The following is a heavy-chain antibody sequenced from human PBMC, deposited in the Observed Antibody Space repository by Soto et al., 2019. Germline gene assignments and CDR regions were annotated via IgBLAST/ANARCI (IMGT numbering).Heavy chain of an antibody. CDR3: ASRIRDSDYYFDY. V-gene: IGHV1-69*13. D-gene: IGHD2-21*01. J-gene: IGHJ4*02. CDR2: IIPIFGTA. Sequence: SVKVSCKASGGTFSSYAISWVRQAPGQGLEWMGGIIPIFGTANYAQKFQGRVTITADESTSTAYMELSSLRSEDTAVYYCASRIRDSDYYFDYCRQGTRVTVSS. CDR1: GGTFSSYA.